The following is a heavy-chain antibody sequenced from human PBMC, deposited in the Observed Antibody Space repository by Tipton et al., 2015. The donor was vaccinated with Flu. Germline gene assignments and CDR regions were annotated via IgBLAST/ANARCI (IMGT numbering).Heavy chain of an antibody. Sequence: TLSLTCTVSGDSISSYYWNWIRQSPGKGLEWIGTIYYGGRTSYNPSLKSRVTISVDTSKNQFSLKLNSVSAADTAVYYCATPGVAGMDYFDYWGQGTLVTVSS. CDR3: ATPGVAGMDYFDY. V-gene: IGHV4-59*04. CDR2: IYYGGRT. J-gene: IGHJ4*02. D-gene: IGHD6-19*01. CDR1: GDSISSYY.